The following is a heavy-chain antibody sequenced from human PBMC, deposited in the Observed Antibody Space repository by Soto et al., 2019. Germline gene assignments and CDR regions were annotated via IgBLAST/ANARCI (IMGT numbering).Heavy chain of an antibody. CDR3: AKDPPHIVVVPAPSHGMDV. J-gene: IGHJ6*02. CDR2: ISGSGGST. Sequence: LRLSCAASGFTFSSYAMSWVRQAPGKGLEWVSAISGSGGSTYYADSVKGRFTISRDNSKNTLYLQMNSLRAEDTAVYYCAKDPPHIVVVPAPSHGMDVWGQGTTVTVSS. D-gene: IGHD2-21*02. V-gene: IGHV3-23*01. CDR1: GFTFSSYA.